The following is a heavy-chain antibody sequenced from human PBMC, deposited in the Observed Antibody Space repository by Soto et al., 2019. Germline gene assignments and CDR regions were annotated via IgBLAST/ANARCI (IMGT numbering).Heavy chain of an antibody. CDR2: INAGNGNT. J-gene: IGHJ4*02. CDR1: GYTFTSYA. Sequence: AASVKVSCKASGYTFTSYAMHWVRQAPGQRLEWMGWINAGNGNTKYSQKFQGRVTITRGTSASTAYMELSSLRSEDTAVYYCARDRVAVGASRTGDYWGQGTLVTVSS. D-gene: IGHD1-26*01. CDR3: ARDRVAVGASRTGDY. V-gene: IGHV1-3*01.